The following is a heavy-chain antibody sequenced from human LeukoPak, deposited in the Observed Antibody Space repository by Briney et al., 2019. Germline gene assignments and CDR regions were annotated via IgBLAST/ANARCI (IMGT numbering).Heavy chain of an antibody. D-gene: IGHD5-18*01. CDR2: IYYSGST. CDR1: GGSISSYY. J-gene: IGHJ4*02. CDR3: ARGSFQYSPFAY. Sequence: SETLSLTCTVSGGSISSYYWSWIRQPPGKGLEWIGYIYYSGSTNYNPSLKSRVIISVDTSKDQFSLKLSSVTAADTAVYYCARGSFQYSPFAYWGQGTLVTVSS. V-gene: IGHV4-59*01.